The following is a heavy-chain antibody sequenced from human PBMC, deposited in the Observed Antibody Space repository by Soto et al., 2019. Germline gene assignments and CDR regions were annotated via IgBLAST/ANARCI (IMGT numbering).Heavy chain of an antibody. V-gene: IGHV4-59*01. CDR2: ISYSGST. D-gene: IGHD5-18*01. CDR1: GGSISSYY. J-gene: IGHJ6*02. CDR3: AREGVTPSYYYYYGMDV. Sequence: SSETLSLTCTVSGGSISSYYWSWIRQPPGKGLEWIGYISYSGSTNYNSSLKSRVTISVDTSKNQFSLKLSSVTAADTAVYYCAREGVTPSYYYYYGMDVWGQGTTVTVSS.